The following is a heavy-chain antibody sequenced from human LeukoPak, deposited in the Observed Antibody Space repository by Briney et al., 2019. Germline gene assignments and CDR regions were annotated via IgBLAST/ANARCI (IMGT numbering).Heavy chain of an antibody. D-gene: IGHD4-17*01. Sequence: SETLSLTCAVYGGSFSGYYWSWIRQPPGKGLEWIGEINHSGSTNYNPSLKSRVTISVDTSKNQFSLKLSSVTAADTAVYYCARAPRPANDYGDYHYYGMDVWGQGTTVTVSS. CDR3: ARAPRPANDYGDYHYYGMDV. CDR1: GGSFSGYY. J-gene: IGHJ6*02. CDR2: INHSGST. V-gene: IGHV4-34*01.